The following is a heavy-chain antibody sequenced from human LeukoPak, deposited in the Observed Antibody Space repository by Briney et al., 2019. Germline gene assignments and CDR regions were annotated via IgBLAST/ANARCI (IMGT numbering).Heavy chain of an antibody. CDR2: INAGNGNT. J-gene: IGHJ5*02. V-gene: IGHV1-3*01. CDR3: ARSRQYNWNDWFDP. CDR1: GYTFTTFA. Sequence: GASVKVSCKASGYTFTTFAIHWVRQAPGQRLEWMGWINAGNGNTKYSQKFQGRVTISRDTSARTVYMELSSLRSEDTAVYYCARSRQYNWNDWFDPWGQGTLVTVSS. D-gene: IGHD1-20*01.